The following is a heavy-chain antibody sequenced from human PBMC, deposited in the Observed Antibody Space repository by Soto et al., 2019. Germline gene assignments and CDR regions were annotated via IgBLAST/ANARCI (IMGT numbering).Heavy chain of an antibody. CDR3: ARGRGYSYGKIDY. D-gene: IGHD5-18*01. CDR1: GFTFSSYS. Sequence: EVQLVESGGGLVQPGGSLRLSCAASGFTFSSYSMNWVRQAPGKGLEWVSYLSASSGVTYYADSVKGRFTISRDNAENSMYLQMSSLRDEDTDVYYFARGRGYSYGKIDYWGQGTLVTVSS. V-gene: IGHV3-48*02. J-gene: IGHJ4*02. CDR2: LSASSGVT.